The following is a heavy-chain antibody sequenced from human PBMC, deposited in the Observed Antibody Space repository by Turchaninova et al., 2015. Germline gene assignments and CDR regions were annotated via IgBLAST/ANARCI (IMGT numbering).Heavy chain of an antibody. CDR3: ARAESSYVPNRFDP. CDR1: GCYMLGHN. J-gene: IGHJ5*02. D-gene: IGHD3-10*02. CDR2: IYYTGSA. Sequence: HVQLQESGPGQVKPSEPLCPPCAVSGCYMLGHNWTRIRRPPGKGMEWIGNIYYTGSANSNPSLSSRVTMSIDTSKSQFSLHLSSVTAADTAIYYCARAESSYVPNRFDPWGQGILVTVS. V-gene: IGHV4-59*11.